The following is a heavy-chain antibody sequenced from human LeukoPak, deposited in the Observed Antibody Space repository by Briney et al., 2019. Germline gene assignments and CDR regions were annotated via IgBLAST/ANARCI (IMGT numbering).Heavy chain of an antibody. Sequence: SETLSLTCTVSGGSISSGGYYWSWIRQPPGKGLEWIGYIYHSGSTYYNPSLKSRVTISVDRSKNQFSLKLSSVTAADTAVYYCAREWELGRVFDYWGQGTLVTVSS. D-gene: IGHD1-26*01. CDR1: GGSISSGGYY. V-gene: IGHV4-30-2*01. CDR3: AREWELGRVFDY. CDR2: IYHSGST. J-gene: IGHJ4*02.